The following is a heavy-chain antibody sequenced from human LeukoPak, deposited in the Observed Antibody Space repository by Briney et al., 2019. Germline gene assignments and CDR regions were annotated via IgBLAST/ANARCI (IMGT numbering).Heavy chain of an antibody. D-gene: IGHD6-13*01. CDR3: ARGMAAAGTGFYYYYFPYMDV. CDR1: GYTFTGYD. V-gene: IGHV1-8*03. J-gene: IGHJ6*03. CDR2: INPNSGNT. Sequence: ASLKVSCKASGYTFTGYDINWVRQAPGQGLEWMGWINPNSGNTGYAQKFQGRVTITRNTSISTAYMELSSLRSEETAVYYCARGMAAAGTGFYYYYFPYMDVWGKGTTVTVSS.